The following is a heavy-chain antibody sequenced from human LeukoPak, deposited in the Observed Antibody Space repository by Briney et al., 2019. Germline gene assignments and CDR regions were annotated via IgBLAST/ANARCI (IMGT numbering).Heavy chain of an antibody. CDR3: ARGWFGFWHNSYADDNAFDI. Sequence: SETLSLTCAVYGASFSGYYWSSIRQVPGKGLEWIGVINQSGRTNYNPSLKSRVTISVDTSKKEISLKLSFVTATDSAIYYCARGWFGFWHNSYADDNAFDIWGQGTMVTVSS. D-gene: IGHD5-18*01. CDR2: INQSGRT. CDR1: GASFSGYY. J-gene: IGHJ3*02. V-gene: IGHV4-34*01.